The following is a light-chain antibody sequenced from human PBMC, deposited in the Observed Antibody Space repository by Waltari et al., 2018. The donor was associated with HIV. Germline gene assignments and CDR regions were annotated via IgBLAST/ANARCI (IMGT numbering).Light chain of an antibody. Sequence: QSALTQPASVSASPGQSFTISCSGSSSAFGVYNFVSWYQQHPGGVPKVIIYEVFSRPSGVSNRFSGSKSGNTASLTISGLQTEDEADYYCTSFTRNDTLMFGGGTRVTVL. J-gene: IGLJ3*02. CDR2: EVF. CDR3: TSFTRNDTLM. CDR1: SSAFGVYNF. V-gene: IGLV2-14*01.